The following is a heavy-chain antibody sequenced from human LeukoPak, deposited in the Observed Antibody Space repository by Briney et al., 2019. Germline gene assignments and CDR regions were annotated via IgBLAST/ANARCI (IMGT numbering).Heavy chain of an antibody. J-gene: IGHJ4*02. CDR2: INHSGST. V-gene: IGHV4-34*01. CDR3: ARRPYNSGFDY. D-gene: IGHD3-10*01. CDR1: GGSLSGYY. Sequence: SETLSLTCAVYGGSLSGYYWSWIRQPPGKGLEWIGEINHSGSTNYNPSLKSRVTISVDTSKNQFSLKLSSVTAADTAGYYCARRPYNSGFDYWGQGTLVTVSS.